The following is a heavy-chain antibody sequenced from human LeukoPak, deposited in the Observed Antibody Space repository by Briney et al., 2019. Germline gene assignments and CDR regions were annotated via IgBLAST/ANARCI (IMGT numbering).Heavy chain of an antibody. CDR1: GFTFSSYA. V-gene: IGHV3-23*01. Sequence: GGSLRLSCAASGFTFSSYAMSWVRQAPGKGLEWVSAISGSGGSTYYADSVKGRFTISRDNSKNTLYLQMNSLRAEDTAVYYCARAIVGATPTGMDVWGQGTTVTVSS. J-gene: IGHJ6*02. CDR3: ARAIVGATPTGMDV. CDR2: ISGSGGST. D-gene: IGHD1-26*01.